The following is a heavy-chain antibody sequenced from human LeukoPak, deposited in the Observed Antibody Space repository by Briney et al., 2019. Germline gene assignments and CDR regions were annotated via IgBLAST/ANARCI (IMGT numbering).Heavy chain of an antibody. J-gene: IGHJ4*02. CDR2: INPNSGGT. CDR3: ARGPLLRYFDWLPSAY. V-gene: IGHV1-2*04. D-gene: IGHD3-9*01. Sequence: GASVKVSCKASGYTFTGYYMHWVRQAPGQGLEWMGWINPNSGGTNYAQKFQGWVTMTRDTSTSTAYMELSRPRSDDTAVYYCARGPLLRYFDWLPSAYWGQGTLVTVSS. CDR1: GYTFTGYY.